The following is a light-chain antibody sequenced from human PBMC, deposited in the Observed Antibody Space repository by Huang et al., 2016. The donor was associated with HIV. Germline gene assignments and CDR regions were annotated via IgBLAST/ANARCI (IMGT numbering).Light chain of an antibody. Sequence: IEMTQSPPSLSASIGDRVTLTCRASRAISTFLAWFHQKPGQPPKLLIYAASILHSGVPSRFSGSGSGTYFTRTISSLQSEDVGYYYCQKYDSAPRTFGQGTKVDLK. CDR2: AAS. CDR1: RAISTF. J-gene: IGKJ1*01. V-gene: IGKV1-27*01. CDR3: QKYDSAPRT.